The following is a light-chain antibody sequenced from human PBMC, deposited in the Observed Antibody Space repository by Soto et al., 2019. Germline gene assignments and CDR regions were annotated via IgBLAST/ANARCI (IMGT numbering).Light chain of an antibody. CDR2: TIS. J-gene: IGKJ1*01. CDR3: MQSAHWPWT. Sequence: DVVMTQSPLSLPVPLGQPAYISCRSSQGLVLSDGNTYLSWFHQRPGQSPRRLIYTISDRAPGVQDRFRGSGSGTDFTRKISGLEAEDVGVYYCMQSAHWPWTFGPGTKVEV. V-gene: IGKV2-30*01. CDR1: QGLVLSDGNTY.